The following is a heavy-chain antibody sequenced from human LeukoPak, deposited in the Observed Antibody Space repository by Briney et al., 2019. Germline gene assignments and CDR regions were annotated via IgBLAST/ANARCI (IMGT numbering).Heavy chain of an antibody. V-gene: IGHV3-33*01. J-gene: IGHJ4*02. CDR1: GFTLRNYG. CDR2: IWYDGSDK. D-gene: IGHD3-22*01. Sequence: PGRSLRLSCVAYGFTLRNYGMHWVRQAPGKGLDWVAEIWYDGSDKKYTESVKGRFTNSRDNSKNTLYLHMNGLRAEHKAVYYCARVLGTTDSNCSPYYWGQGTVVTVSS. CDR3: ARVLGTTDSNCSPYY.